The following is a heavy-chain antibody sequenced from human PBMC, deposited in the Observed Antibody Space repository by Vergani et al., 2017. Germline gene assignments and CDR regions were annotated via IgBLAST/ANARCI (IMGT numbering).Heavy chain of an antibody. V-gene: IGHV4-61*02. Sequence: QVQLQESGPGLVKPSQTLSLTCTVSGGSISSGSYYWAWIRQPAGKGLEWVGRINKSGNSYYNPSLKSRVAISVDTSTNQFSLKLSSVTAADTAVYFCARDPPGIVGVHWFDPWGQGTLVTVSS. J-gene: IGHJ5*02. CDR2: INKSGNS. D-gene: IGHD1-26*01. CDR3: ARDPPGIVGVHWFDP. CDR1: GGSISSGSYY.